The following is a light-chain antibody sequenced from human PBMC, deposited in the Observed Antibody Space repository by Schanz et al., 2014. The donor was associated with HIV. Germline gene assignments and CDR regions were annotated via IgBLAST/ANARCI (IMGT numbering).Light chain of an antibody. Sequence: EIVMTQSPATLSVSPGERATLSCRASQSVSSNLAWYQQKPGQAPRLLIYGASSRATGIPDRFSGSGSGTDFTLTISSLEPEDFAVYYCQQRTKWPPGDTFGGGTKVEIK. J-gene: IGKJ4*01. CDR3: QQRTKWPPGDT. V-gene: IGKV3-11*01. CDR1: QSVSSN. CDR2: GAS.